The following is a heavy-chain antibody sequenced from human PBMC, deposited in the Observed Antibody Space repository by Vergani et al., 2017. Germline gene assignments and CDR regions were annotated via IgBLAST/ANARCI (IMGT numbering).Heavy chain of an antibody. Sequence: EVQLLESGGDLVQPGGSLRLSCAASGFTFSTYAINWVRQAPGKGLEWVSAISGSGGTTNYADSVKGRFTISRDNSKNTLYLQMNSLRTEDTAVYYCARDPIAVAGTGDWGQGTLVTVSS. CDR2: ISGSGGTT. J-gene: IGHJ4*02. CDR1: GFTFSTYA. CDR3: ARDPIAVAGTGD. V-gene: IGHV3-23*01. D-gene: IGHD6-19*01.